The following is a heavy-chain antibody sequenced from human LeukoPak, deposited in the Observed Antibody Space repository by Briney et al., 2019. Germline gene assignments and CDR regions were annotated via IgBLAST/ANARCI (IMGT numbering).Heavy chain of an antibody. CDR3: ARFDEWELIDY. V-gene: IGHV3-21*01. D-gene: IGHD1-26*01. J-gene: IGHJ4*02. CDR2: ISSSSSYI. Sequence: GGSLRLSCAASGFTFSSYSMNWVRQAPGKGLDWVSSISSSSSYIYYADSVKGRFTISRDNAKNSLYLQTSSLRAQDTAVYYCARFDEWELIDYWGQGTLVTVSS. CDR1: GFTFSSYS.